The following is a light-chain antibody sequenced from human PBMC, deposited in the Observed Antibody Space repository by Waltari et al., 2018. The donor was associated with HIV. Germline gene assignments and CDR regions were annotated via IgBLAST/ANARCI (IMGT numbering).Light chain of an antibody. V-gene: IGLV2-14*03. Sequence: QSALTQPASVSGSPGQSITISCTGTSSDVGGYNYVSLYQQHPGKAPKLMIYDVSNRPSGVSNRFSGSKSGNTASLTISGLQAEDEADYYCSSYTSSSTHYVFGTGTKVTVL. CDR2: DVS. CDR1: SSDVGGYNY. J-gene: IGLJ1*01. CDR3: SSYTSSSTHYV.